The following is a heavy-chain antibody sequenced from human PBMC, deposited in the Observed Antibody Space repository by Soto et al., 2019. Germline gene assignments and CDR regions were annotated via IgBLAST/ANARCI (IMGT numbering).Heavy chain of an antibody. Sequence: GGSLRLSCAASGFTFSNYDLHWVRQAPGKGLEWVAVIWSDGSNKYYADSVKGRFTISRDNSKNTLYLQMDNLRAEDTSLYLCATDIHATWLLNSWGQGTLVTVSS. V-gene: IGHV3-33*01. D-gene: IGHD2-2*02. CDR1: GFTFSNYD. CDR2: IWSDGSNK. CDR3: ATDIHATWLLNS. J-gene: IGHJ5*02.